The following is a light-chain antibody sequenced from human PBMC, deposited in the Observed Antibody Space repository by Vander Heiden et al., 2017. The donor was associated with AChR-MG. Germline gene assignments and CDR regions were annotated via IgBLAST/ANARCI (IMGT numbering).Light chain of an antibody. V-gene: IGKV1-5*03. CDR1: QTISLW. CDR3: QHYHSSRYT. CDR2: KAS. J-gene: IGKJ2*01. Sequence: DIQMTQSPSTLSASVGDRVTITCRASQTISLWLAWFQQKPGKAPKLLIYKASNLESGVPSRFSGSGFGTEFTLTISSLQPDDFATYYCQHYHSSRYTFGQGTKVEIK.